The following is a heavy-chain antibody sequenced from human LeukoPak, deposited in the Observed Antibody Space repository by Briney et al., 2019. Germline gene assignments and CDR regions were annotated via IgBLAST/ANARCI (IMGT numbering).Heavy chain of an antibody. V-gene: IGHV4-4*07. J-gene: IGHJ4*02. Sequence: PSETLCLTCTVSGGSISSYYWSWIRQPAGKGLEWIGRIYTSGCTNYNPSLKSRVTMSVDTSKNQFSLKLSSVTAADTAVYYCAVSDFWSGYYTGDYWGQGTLVTVSS. CDR2: IYTSGCT. CDR1: GGSISSYY. CDR3: AVSDFWSGYYTGDY. D-gene: IGHD3-3*01.